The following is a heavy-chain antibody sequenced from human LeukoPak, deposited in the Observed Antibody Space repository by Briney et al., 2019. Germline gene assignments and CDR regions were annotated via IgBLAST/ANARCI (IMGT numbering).Heavy chain of an antibody. J-gene: IGHJ2*01. Sequence: GRSLRLSCAASGFTFSSYAMSWVRQAPGKGLEWVSAISGSGGSTYYADSVKGRFTISRDNSKNTLYLQMNSLRAEDTAVYYCAKSPSFFDWYFDLWGRGTLVTVSS. CDR2: ISGSGGST. V-gene: IGHV3-23*01. CDR1: GFTFSSYA. D-gene: IGHD3-3*01. CDR3: AKSPSFFDWYFDL.